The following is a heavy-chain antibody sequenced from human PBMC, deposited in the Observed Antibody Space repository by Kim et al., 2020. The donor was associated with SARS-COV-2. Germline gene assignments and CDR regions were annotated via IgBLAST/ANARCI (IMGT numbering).Heavy chain of an antibody. Sequence: GGSLRLSCAASGFTFSSYAMSWVRQAPGKGLEWVAAICCGGSSTYYADSVKGRFTISRDNSKNTLYLQMNSLRAEDTAVYYCAKGAHSYTSGGYSPFDYWGQGTLVTVSS. CDR1: GFTFSSYA. CDR3: AKGAHSYTSGGYSPFDY. V-gene: IGHV3-23*01. J-gene: IGHJ4*02. CDR2: ICCGGSST. D-gene: IGHD3-22*01.